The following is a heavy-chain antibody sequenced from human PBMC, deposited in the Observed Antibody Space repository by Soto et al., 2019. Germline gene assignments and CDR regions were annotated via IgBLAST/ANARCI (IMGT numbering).Heavy chain of an antibody. CDR2: ISGSGGST. Sequence: PWGSLRLSWASSEFTFSNYAMSWVRQAPGKGLEWVSAISGSGGSTYYADSVKGRFTISRDNSKNTLYLRMNSLRAEDTAVFYCAKDRAIRPGSDFDYWGQGTQVTVSS. CDR3: AKDRAIRPGSDFDY. V-gene: IGHV3-23*01. J-gene: IGHJ4*02. CDR1: EFTFSNYA. D-gene: IGHD3-9*01.